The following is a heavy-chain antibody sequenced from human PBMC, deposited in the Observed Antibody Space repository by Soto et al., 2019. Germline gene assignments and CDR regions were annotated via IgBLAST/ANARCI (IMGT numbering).Heavy chain of an antibody. D-gene: IGHD3-10*01. Sequence: VQLVESGGGLVKPGGYLRLSCVASGFPFSSFSLNWVRQAPGKGLEWVSSIGRVSTYIYYADSVRGRFTVSRDNAKNSVYLQMNGLIAEDSGIYYCARVTAGSGSYQIDLWGHGTLVTVSS. CDR2: IGRVSTYI. J-gene: IGHJ4*01. V-gene: IGHV3-21*02. CDR3: ARVTAGSGSYQIDL. CDR1: GFPFSSFS.